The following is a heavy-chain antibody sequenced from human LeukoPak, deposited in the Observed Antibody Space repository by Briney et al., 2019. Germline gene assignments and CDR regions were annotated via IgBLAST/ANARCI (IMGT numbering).Heavy chain of an antibody. J-gene: IGHJ4*02. CDR2: ISGSGGST. V-gene: IGHV3-23*01. CDR3: ANRGYSGYPFDY. CDR1: GFTFSSYA. Sequence: GGSLRLSCAASGFTFSSYAMSWVRQAPGKGLEWVSAISGSGGSTYYADSVRGRFTISRDNSKNTLYLQMNSLRAEDTAVYYCANRGYSGYPFDYWGQGTLVTVSS. D-gene: IGHD5-12*01.